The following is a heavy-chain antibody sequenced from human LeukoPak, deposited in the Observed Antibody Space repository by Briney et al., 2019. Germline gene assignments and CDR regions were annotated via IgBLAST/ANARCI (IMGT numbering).Heavy chain of an antibody. CDR3: ASGDIVATNAFDI. D-gene: IGHD5-12*01. CDR2: IYSGGST. CDR1: GFTFSSYS. V-gene: IGHV3-53*01. Sequence: GGSLRLSCAASGFTFSSYSMNWVRQAPGKGLEWVSVIYSGGSTYYADSVKGRFTISRDNSKNTLYLQMNSLRAEDTAVYYCASGDIVATNAFDIWGQGTMVTVSS. J-gene: IGHJ3*02.